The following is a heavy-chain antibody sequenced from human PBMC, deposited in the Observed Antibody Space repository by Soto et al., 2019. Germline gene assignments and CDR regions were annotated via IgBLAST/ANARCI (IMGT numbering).Heavy chain of an antibody. CDR2: IKSKTDGGTT. CDR1: GFTFSNAW. J-gene: IGHJ4*02. Sequence: EVQLVESGGGLVKPGGSLRLSCAASGFTFSNAWMSWVRQAPGKGLEWVGRIKSKTDGGTTDYAAPVKGRFTISRDDSKNTLYLQMNSLKTEDTAVYYCTTGLAWFGELLIDYWGQGTLVTVSS. CDR3: TTGLAWFGELLIDY. V-gene: IGHV3-15*01. D-gene: IGHD3-10*01.